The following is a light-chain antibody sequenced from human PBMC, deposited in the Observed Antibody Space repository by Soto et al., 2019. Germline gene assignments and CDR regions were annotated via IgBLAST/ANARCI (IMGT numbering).Light chain of an antibody. CDR2: STN. V-gene: IGLV8-61*01. CDR1: SGSVSTTYY. J-gene: IGLJ2*01. CDR3: RLCIGGGLVV. Sequence: QTVVTQEPSFSVSPGGTVKLTCGLTSGSVSTTYYPSWYQQTPGQAPRTLIYSTNIRSSGVPERCSGSILGNKAALTITGAQADDESDDRCRLCIGGGLVVFGGGTKVTVL.